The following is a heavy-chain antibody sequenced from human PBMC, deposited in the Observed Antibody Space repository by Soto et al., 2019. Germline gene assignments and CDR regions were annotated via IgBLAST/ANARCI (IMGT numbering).Heavy chain of an antibody. Sequence: QLQLQESGSGLVKPSQTQSLTCAVAGGFISSGGYSWSWIRQPPGKGLEWIGYIYHSGSTYYNPSLKSRVTISVDRSKNQFSLKLCSVTAADTAVYYCAAGGGLPRYHWGQGTLVTVSS. CDR3: AAGGGLPRYH. J-gene: IGHJ5*02. D-gene: IGHD5-12*01. CDR1: GGFISSGGYS. V-gene: IGHV4-30-2*01. CDR2: IYHSGST.